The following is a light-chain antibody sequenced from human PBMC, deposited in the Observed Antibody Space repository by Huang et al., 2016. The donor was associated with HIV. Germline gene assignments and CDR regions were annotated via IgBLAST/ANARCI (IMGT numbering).Light chain of an antibody. Sequence: DIVMTQSPDSLAVSLGERATINCTSSQSFLSRPTNKTYLAWYQQRPGQSPTLLIYWASTRRSGVPDRFSASGSGTHFTLTISSLQAEDVAFYYCQQYYISPPTFGQGTKLEI. CDR3: QQYYISPPT. V-gene: IGKV4-1*01. CDR1: QSFLSRPTNKTY. J-gene: IGKJ2*01. CDR2: WAS.